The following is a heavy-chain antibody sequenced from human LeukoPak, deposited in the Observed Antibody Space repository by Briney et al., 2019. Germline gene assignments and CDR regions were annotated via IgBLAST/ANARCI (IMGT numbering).Heavy chain of an antibody. CDR1: GGSISSGGYS. J-gene: IGHJ4*02. Sequence: SQTLSLTCAVSGGSISSGGYSWSWIRQPPGKGLEWIGYIYRSGSTYYNPSLKSRVTISVDRSKNQFSLKLSSVTAADTAVYYCAIVGLLGYFDYWGQGTLVTVSS. CDR3: AIVGLLGYFDY. D-gene: IGHD3-10*01. V-gene: IGHV4-30-2*01. CDR2: IYRSGST.